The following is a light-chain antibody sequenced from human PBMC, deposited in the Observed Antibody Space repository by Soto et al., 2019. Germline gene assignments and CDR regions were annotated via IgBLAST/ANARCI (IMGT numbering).Light chain of an antibody. V-gene: IGLV1-44*01. CDR2: SNN. Sequence: QSVLTQPPSASGTPGQRVTISCFGSRSNIGSNTVNWYQQVPRTAPKLLIYSNNQRPSGVPGRFSGSKSGTSASLAISGLQSEDEAYYYCSLWDDRLNGVVFGGGTKLTVL. CDR1: RSNIGSNT. CDR3: SLWDDRLNGVV. J-gene: IGLJ2*01.